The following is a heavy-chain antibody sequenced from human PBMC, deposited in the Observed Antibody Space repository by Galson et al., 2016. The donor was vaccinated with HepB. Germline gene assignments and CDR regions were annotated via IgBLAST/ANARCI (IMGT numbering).Heavy chain of an antibody. J-gene: IGHJ4*02. CDR3: SRISGYTYGHDFDY. D-gene: IGHD5-18*01. Sequence: SLRLSCAASGFTFSKAWMSWFRQAPGKGLEWVGFVRSETYGGTTDYAASVEGRFTISRDDSNSIAYLQMNSLKTEDAAVYYCSRISGYTYGHDFDYWDQGTLVTVSS. CDR2: VRSETYGGTT. CDR1: GFTFSKAW. V-gene: IGHV3-49*03.